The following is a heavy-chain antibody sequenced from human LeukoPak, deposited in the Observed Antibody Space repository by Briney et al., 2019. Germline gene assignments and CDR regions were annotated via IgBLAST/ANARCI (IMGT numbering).Heavy chain of an antibody. D-gene: IGHD1-14*01. CDR2: ISYDGSNK. V-gene: IGHV3-30*18. CDR3: AKDHGGIFDY. CDR1: GFTFSSYG. J-gene: IGHJ4*02. Sequence: GGSLRLSCAASGFTFSSYGRHWVRQAPGKGLEWVAVISYDGSNKYYADSVKGRFTISRDNSKNTLYLQMNSLRAEDTAVYYCAKDHGGIFDYWGQGTLVTVSS.